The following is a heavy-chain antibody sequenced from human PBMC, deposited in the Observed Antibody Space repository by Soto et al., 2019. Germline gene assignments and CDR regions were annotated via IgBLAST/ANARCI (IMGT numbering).Heavy chain of an antibody. CDR3: ARSEDTAMATYYYYGMDV. D-gene: IGHD5-18*01. V-gene: IGHV4-34*01. Sequence: QVQLQQWGAGLLKPSETLSLTCAVYGGSFSGYYWSWIRQPPGKGLEWIGEINHSGSTNYNPSLKSRVTISVDTSKNQFSLKLSSGTAADTAVYYCARSEDTAMATYYYYGMDVWGQGTTVTVSS. CDR1: GGSFSGYY. J-gene: IGHJ6*02. CDR2: INHSGST.